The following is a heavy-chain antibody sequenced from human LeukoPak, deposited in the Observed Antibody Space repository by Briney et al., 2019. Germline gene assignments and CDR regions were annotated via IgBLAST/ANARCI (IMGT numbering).Heavy chain of an antibody. CDR3: ARLLLIGVAGTTGGDY. V-gene: IGHV5-51*01. CDR2: IYPGDSDT. J-gene: IGHJ4*02. Sequence: GESLKISCKGSGYSFTSYWIGWVRQMPGEGLEWMGIIYPGDSDTRYSPSFQGQVTISVDKSISTAYLQWSSLKASDTAMYYCARLLLIGVAGTTGGDYWGQGTLVTVSS. CDR1: GYSFTSYW. D-gene: IGHD6-19*01.